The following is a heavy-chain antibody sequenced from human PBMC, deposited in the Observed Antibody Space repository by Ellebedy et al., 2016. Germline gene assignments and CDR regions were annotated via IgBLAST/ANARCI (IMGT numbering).Heavy chain of an antibody. J-gene: IGHJ4*02. CDR3: ARIGASSSWFRFPLDS. Sequence: SETLSLTXTVSGGSIRNHYWNWIRQTPGKGLEWNGQGYHTGIAYYNPYLKSRIAISMDTATNRFSLKLRSVTAADTAVYYCARIGASSSWFRFPLDSWGQGMLVTVSS. CDR2: GYHTGIA. D-gene: IGHD6-19*01. V-gene: IGHV4-59*11. CDR1: GGSIRNHY.